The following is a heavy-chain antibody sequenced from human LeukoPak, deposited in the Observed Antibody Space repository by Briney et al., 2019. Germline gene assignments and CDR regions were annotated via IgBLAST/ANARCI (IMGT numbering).Heavy chain of an antibody. CDR3: TRRGDTTMDPCDH. CDR1: GFTFSGSA. CDR2: IRSEVNSYAT. V-gene: IGHV3-73*01. D-gene: IGHD5-18*01. J-gene: IGHJ4*02. Sequence: GGSLRLSCAASGFTFSGSAIHWVRQASGKRLEWVGRIRSEVNSYATAYAASVKGRFTMSRDDSKNTAYLQMNSLKTEDTAIYYCTRRGDTTMDPCDHWGQGTLVTVSS.